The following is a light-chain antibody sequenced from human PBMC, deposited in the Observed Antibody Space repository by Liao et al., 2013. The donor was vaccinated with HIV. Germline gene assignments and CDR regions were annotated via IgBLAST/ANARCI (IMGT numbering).Light chain of an antibody. V-gene: IGLV3-1*01. CDR3: QTWDRTTYV. CDR2: QDN. J-gene: IGLJ1*01. CDR1: YLGDKY. Sequence: SSELTQSPSVSVSPGQTASITCSGDYLGDKYASWYQHKPGQAPVLVIYQDNKRPSGIPDRFSGSNSGNTATLTISGTQAIDEADYYCQTWDRTTYVFGSGTKVTVL.